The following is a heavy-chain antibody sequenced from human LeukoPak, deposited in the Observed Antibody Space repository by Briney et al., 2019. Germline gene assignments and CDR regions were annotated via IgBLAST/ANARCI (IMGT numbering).Heavy chain of an antibody. V-gene: IGHV1-69*05. CDR1: GGTFSSYA. J-gene: IGHJ5*02. CDR3: AREYLATGDWFDP. Sequence: WASVKVSCKASGGTFSSYAISWVRQAPGQGLEWMGGIIPIFGTANYAQKFQGRVTITTDESTSTAYMELSSLRSEDTAVYYCAREYLATGDWFDPWGQGTLVTVSS. D-gene: IGHD5-12*01. CDR2: IIPIFGTA.